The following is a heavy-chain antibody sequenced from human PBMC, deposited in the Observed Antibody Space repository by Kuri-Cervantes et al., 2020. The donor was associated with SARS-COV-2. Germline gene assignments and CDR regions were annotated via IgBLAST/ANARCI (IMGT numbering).Heavy chain of an antibody. Sequence: ASVKVSCKASGYTFTGYYMHWVRQAPGQGLEWMGWINPNSGGTNYAQKLQGRVTMTTDTSTSTAYMELRSLRSDDTAVYYCARVRGGSYYGPFDYWGQGTLVTVSS. CDR3: ARVRGGSYYGPFDY. V-gene: IGHV1-2*02. D-gene: IGHD1-26*01. CDR2: INPNSGGT. CDR1: GYTFTGYY. J-gene: IGHJ4*02.